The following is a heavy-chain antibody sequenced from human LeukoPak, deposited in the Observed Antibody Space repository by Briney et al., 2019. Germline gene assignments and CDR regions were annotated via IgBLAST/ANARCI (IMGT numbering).Heavy chain of an antibody. D-gene: IGHD1-26*01. V-gene: IGHV4-39*01. J-gene: IGHJ4*02. Sequence: PSETLSLTCTVSGGSISSSSYYWGWIRQPPGKGLEWIGSIYYSGSTYYNPSLKSRVTISVDTSKNQFSLKLSSVTAADTAVYYCARQGIIVGPTKSLFDYWGQGTLVTVSS. CDR2: IYYSGST. CDR1: GGSISSSSYY. CDR3: ARQGIIVGPTKSLFDY.